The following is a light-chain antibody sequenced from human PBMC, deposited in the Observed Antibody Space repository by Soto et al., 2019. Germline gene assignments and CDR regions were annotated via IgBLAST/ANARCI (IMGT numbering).Light chain of an antibody. CDR1: QSVSSN. Sequence: ETVMTQSPATLSVSPGERATLSCRASQSVSSNLAWYQQKSGQTPRLLIYDVSTRATGIPPRFSGSGSGTEFTLTISSLQSEDFAVYYCQQYNDWPPITFGQGTRVDIK. V-gene: IGKV3-15*01. CDR2: DVS. CDR3: QQYNDWPPIT. J-gene: IGKJ5*01.